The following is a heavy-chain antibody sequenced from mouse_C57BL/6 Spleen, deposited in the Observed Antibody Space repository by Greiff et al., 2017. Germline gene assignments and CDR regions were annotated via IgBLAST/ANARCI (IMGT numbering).Heavy chain of an antibody. J-gene: IGHJ1*03. CDR3: TRVEYGNWYFDV. Sequence: EVKLVESGEGLVKPGGSLKLSCAASGFTFSSYAMSWVRQTPEKRLEWVAYISSGGDYIYSADTVTGRFTISRDNARNTLYLQMRSQKSEDTAMYYCTRVEYGNWYFDVWGTGTTVTVSS. D-gene: IGHD2-1*01. CDR1: GFTFSSYA. CDR2: ISSGGDYI. V-gene: IGHV5-9-1*02.